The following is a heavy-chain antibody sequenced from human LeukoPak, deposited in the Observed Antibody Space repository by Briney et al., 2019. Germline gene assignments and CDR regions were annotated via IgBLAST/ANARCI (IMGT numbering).Heavy chain of an antibody. CDR2: IYYSGST. V-gene: IGHV4-31*03. J-gene: IGHJ4*02. CDR1: GGSISSGGYY. Sequence: SETPSLTCTVSGGSISSGGYYWSWIRQHPGKGLEWIGYIYYSGSTYYNPSLKSRVTISVDTSKNQFSLKLSSVTAADTAVYYCAREGGGYDPLFDYWGQGTLVTVSS. D-gene: IGHD5-12*01. CDR3: AREGGGYDPLFDY.